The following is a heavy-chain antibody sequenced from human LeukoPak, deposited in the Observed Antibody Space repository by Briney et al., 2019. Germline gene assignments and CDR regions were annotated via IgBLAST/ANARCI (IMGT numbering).Heavy chain of an antibody. Sequence: PGGSLRLSCAAPGFTFSSYGMHWVRQAPGKGLEWVAVIWYDGSNKYYADSVKGRFTISRDNSKNTLYLQMNSLRAEDTAVYYCASGAYDSSGWFFDYWGQGTLVTVSS. CDR2: IWYDGSNK. CDR3: ASGAYDSSGWFFDY. D-gene: IGHD3-22*01. V-gene: IGHV3-33*01. J-gene: IGHJ4*02. CDR1: GFTFSSYG.